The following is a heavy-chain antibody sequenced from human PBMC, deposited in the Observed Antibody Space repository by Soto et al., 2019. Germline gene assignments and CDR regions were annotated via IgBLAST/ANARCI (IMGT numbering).Heavy chain of an antibody. CDR2: INFATGNT. V-gene: IGHV1-3*01. Sequence: QVQLVQSGTEVKHPGASVKVSCKSSGFSFISYAIHWVRQAPGQRLEWMGWINFATGNTKYSQHFQGRVTITRDTSASTAYMELNGLTSDDTAIYYCAREHDDWSAYSFDFWGQGTLVTVSS. CDR3: AREHDDWSAYSFDF. CDR1: GFSFISYA. D-gene: IGHD3-3*01. J-gene: IGHJ4*02.